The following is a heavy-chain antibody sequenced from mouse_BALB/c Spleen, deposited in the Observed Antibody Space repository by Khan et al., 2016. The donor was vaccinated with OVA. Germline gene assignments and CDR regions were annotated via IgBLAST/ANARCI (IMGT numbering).Heavy chain of an antibody. CDR1: GFSLTNYG. V-gene: IGHV2-6-1*01. D-gene: IGHD2-10*01. CDR3: ARQPYYHYYIMDY. Sequence: VKLQQSGPGLVAPSQSLSITCTLSGFSLTNYGIHWVRQPPGKGLEWLVVIWSDGSTTYNSALKSRLSISKDNSKSQVFLKMNSLQTDDTAMYYCARQPYYHYYIMDYWGQGTSVTVSS. CDR2: IWSDGST. J-gene: IGHJ4*01.